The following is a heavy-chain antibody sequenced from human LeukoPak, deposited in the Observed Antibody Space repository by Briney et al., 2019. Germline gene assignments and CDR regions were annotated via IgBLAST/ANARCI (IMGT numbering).Heavy chain of an antibody. V-gene: IGHV3-23*01. Sequence: PGGSLRLSCAASGFTFSTYAMTWVRQAPGKGLEWVSAISGSGGDAYYADSVKGRFTISRDNSKNTLFLQMNSLRAEDTAVYYCAKTVVGGILVGSIRGSWGQGTLVTVSS. CDR1: GFTFSTYA. J-gene: IGHJ5*02. CDR2: ISGSGGDA. D-gene: IGHD6-19*01. CDR3: AKTVVGGILVGSIRGS.